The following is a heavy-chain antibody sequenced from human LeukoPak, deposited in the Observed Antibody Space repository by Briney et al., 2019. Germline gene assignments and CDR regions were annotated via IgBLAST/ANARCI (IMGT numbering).Heavy chain of an antibody. Sequence: SGGSLGLSCAASGFTFSSYAMSWVRQAPGKGLEWVSAISGSGGSTYYADSVKGRFTISRDNSKNTLYLQMNSLRAEDTAVYYCAKTRDGYRGYFDYWGQGTLVTVSS. V-gene: IGHV3-23*01. CDR2: ISGSGGST. CDR1: GFTFSSYA. D-gene: IGHD5-24*01. J-gene: IGHJ4*02. CDR3: AKTRDGYRGYFDY.